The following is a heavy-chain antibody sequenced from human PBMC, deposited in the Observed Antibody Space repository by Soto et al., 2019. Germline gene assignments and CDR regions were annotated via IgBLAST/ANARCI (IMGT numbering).Heavy chain of an antibody. D-gene: IGHD2-15*01. CDR1: GASISSTNW. CDR2: IYHSGAT. V-gene: IGHV4-4*02. J-gene: IGHJ4*02. Sequence: QVQLQESGPGLVKPSGTLSLTCAVSGASISSTNWWSWVRQAPGEGPEWIGEIYHSGATNYNPSLKGRVIISMDTSKNHLSLGLDSVTAADTAVYFCARHIAVPTTRGFDYWGQGTLVTVSS. CDR3: ARHIAVPTTRGFDY.